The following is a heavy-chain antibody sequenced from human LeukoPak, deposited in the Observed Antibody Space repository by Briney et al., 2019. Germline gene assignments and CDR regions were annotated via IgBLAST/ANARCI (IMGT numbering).Heavy chain of an antibody. Sequence: PSQTLSLTCTVSGGSISSGGFYWSWIRQHPGKGLEWIGYIYYSGSTYYNPSLKSRVTISVDTSKNQFSLKLSSVTAADTAVYYCVGARTAMVLRAKWFDPWGQGTLVTVSS. D-gene: IGHD5-18*01. CDR1: GGSISSGGFY. CDR3: VGARTAMVLRAKWFDP. CDR2: IYYSGST. J-gene: IGHJ5*02. V-gene: IGHV4-31*03.